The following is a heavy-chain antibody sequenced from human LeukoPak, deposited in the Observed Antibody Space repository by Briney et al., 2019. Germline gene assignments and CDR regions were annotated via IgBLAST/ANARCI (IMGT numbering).Heavy chain of an antibody. CDR2: INPNSGGT. CDR3: VREYCGGDCYPWN. V-gene: IGHV1-2*06. J-gene: IGHJ4*02. CDR1: GYTFTDSY. Sequence: ASVKVSCKASGYTFTDSYIHWVRQAPGQGLECVGRINPNSGGTNYAQKFQGRVTMTRDTSISTAYMELSSLRYDDTAVHYCVREYCGGDCYPWNWGQGTLVTVSS. D-gene: IGHD2-21*02.